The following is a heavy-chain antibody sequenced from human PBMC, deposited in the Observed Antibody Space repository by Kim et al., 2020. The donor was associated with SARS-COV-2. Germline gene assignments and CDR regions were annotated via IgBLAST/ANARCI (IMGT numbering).Heavy chain of an antibody. CDR3: ARLTTLDDYYDSSGGLDY. CDR2: IYPGDSDT. D-gene: IGHD3-22*01. CDR1: GYSFTSYW. V-gene: IGHV5-51*01. Sequence: GESLKISCKGSGYSFTSYWIGWVRQMPGKGLEWMGIIYPGDSDTRYSPSFQGQVTISADKSISTAYLQWSSLKASDTAMYYCARLTTLDDYYDSSGGLDYWGQGTLVTVSS. J-gene: IGHJ4*02.